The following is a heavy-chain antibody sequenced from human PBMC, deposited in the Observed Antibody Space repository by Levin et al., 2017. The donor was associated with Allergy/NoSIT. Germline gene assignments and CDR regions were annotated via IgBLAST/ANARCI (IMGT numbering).Heavy chain of an antibody. J-gene: IGHJ4*02. Sequence: PGGSLRLSCAASGFTFSSYAMSWVRQAPGKGLEWVSAISGSGGSTYYADSVKGRFTISRDNSKNTLYLQMNSLRAEDTAVYYCAKVQSYPSTESIAAERRKAVAGIKGYFDYWGQGTLVTVSS. CDR2: ISGSGGST. V-gene: IGHV3-23*01. CDR1: GFTFSSYA. D-gene: IGHD6-19*01. CDR3: AKVQSYPSTESIAAERRKAVAGIKGYFDY.